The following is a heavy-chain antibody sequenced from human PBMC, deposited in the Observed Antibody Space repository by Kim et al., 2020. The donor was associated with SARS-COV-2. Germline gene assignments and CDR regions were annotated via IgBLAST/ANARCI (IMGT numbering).Heavy chain of an antibody. CDR3: ARHRFGAFDS. J-gene: IGHJ4*02. V-gene: IGHV4-39*01. D-gene: IGHD2-15*01. CDR2: IYYTGIT. CDR1: GGSIGRSSHY. Sequence: SETLSLTCTVSGGSIGRSSHYWGWIRQTPGKGLEWIGSIYYTGITYYYPSLKSRVTISAYTSKNDFSLRLSSVTAADTAVYYCARHRFGAFDSWGQGTLV.